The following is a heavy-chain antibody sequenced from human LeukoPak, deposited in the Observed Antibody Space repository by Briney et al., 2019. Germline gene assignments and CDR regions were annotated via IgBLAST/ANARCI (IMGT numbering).Heavy chain of an antibody. CDR2: FYYSGST. D-gene: IGHD2-15*01. CDR3: ARTYCSGGSCHCDY. V-gene: IGHV4-39*01. J-gene: IGHJ4*02. Sequence: PSETLSLTCTVSGGSISSDTYYWGWIRQPPGKGLEWIGSFYYSGSTYYNPSLKSRLTISVDMSKNRFSLKLSSVTAADTAVYYCARTYCSGGSCHCDYWGQGTLVIVSS. CDR1: GGSISSDTYY.